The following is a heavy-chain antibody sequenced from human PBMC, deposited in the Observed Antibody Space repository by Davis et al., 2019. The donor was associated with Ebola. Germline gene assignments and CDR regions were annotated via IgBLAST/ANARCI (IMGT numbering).Heavy chain of an antibody. CDR2: ISYDGSNK. J-gene: IGHJ6*02. D-gene: IGHD2-21*01. Sequence: GGSLRLSCAASGFTFSSYGMHWVRQAPGKGLEWVAVISYDGSNKYYADSAKGRFTISRDNSKNTLYLQMNSLRAEDTAVYYCARAETSILWLSYGIDVWGQRTTVTVSS. CDR3: ARAETSILWLSYGIDV. V-gene: IGHV3-30*03. CDR1: GFTFSSYG.